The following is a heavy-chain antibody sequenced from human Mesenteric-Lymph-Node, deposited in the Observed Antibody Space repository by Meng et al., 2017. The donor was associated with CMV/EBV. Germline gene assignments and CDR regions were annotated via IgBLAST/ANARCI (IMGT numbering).Heavy chain of an antibody. V-gene: IGHV1-69*05. CDR3: DSYDSSPRWYFHR. J-gene: IGHJ1*01. CDR1: GGTFNNHA. CDR2: IIPIFDTA. Sequence: CQAAGGTFNNHALSWVRQAPGQGLAWMGEIIPIFDTAHYAQKFQGRITITTDEYTSTAHLELSSLRSEDTAVYYCDSYDSSPRWYFHRWGQGTLVTVSS. D-gene: IGHD3-22*01.